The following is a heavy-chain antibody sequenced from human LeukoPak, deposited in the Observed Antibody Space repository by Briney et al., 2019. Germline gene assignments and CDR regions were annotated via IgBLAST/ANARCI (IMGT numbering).Heavy chain of an antibody. CDR3: LTGHYADFG. CDR2: INWNGGST. CDR1: GFTFDDYG. Sequence: GGSLRLSCAASGFTFDDYGMSWVRQAPGKGLEWVSGINWNGGSTDYADSVRGRFTISRDNGKNSVFLHMNSLKADDTGIYFCLTGHYADFGRGQGTLVTVSS. J-gene: IGHJ4*02. D-gene: IGHD4-17*01. V-gene: IGHV3-20*04.